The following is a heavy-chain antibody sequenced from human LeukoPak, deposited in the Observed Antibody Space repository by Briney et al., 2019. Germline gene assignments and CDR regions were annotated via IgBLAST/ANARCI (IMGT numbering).Heavy chain of an antibody. V-gene: IGHV4-39*01. J-gene: IGHJ4*02. CDR3: VTRGEVDY. CDR1: GGSISSSSYY. D-gene: IGHD3-10*01. CDR2: IYYSGST. Sequence: PSETLSLTCTVSGGSISSSSYYWGWIRQPPGEGLEWIGSIYYSGSTYYNPSLKSRVTISVDTSKNQFSLKLSSVTAADTAVYYCVTRGEVDYWGQGTLVTVSS.